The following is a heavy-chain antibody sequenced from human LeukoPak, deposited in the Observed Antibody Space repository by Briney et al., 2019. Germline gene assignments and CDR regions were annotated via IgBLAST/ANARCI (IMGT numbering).Heavy chain of an antibody. CDR1: GFTFTSYA. Sequence: QPGGSLRLPCAASGFTFTSYALDWVRQAPGKGLEWISVISGDGESTHYADSVKGRFTISRDNSKNTLYLQMDSLRADDTAVYYCARDEYKADAYWGQGTLVTVSS. V-gene: IGHV3-23*01. D-gene: IGHD2/OR15-2a*01. CDR2: ISGDGEST. J-gene: IGHJ4*02. CDR3: ARDEYKADAY.